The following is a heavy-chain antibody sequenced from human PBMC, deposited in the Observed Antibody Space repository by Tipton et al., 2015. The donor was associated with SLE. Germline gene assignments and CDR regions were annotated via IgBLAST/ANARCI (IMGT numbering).Heavy chain of an antibody. CDR1: GGSISSISYY. CDR3: AREQPRPADWNTFDY. V-gene: IGHV4-39*07. D-gene: IGHD1/OR15-1a*01. Sequence: TLSLTCTVSGGSISSISYYWGWIRQPPGKGLEWIGSIYYSGSTYYNPSLKSRVTISVDTSKHQLSLKLRSVTAADTAVYYCAREQPRPADWNTFDYWGQGALVTVSS. J-gene: IGHJ4*02. CDR2: IYYSGST.